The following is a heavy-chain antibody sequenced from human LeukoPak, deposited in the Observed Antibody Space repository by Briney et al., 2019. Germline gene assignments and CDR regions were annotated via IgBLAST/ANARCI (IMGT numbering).Heavy chain of an antibody. CDR2: IRQDGSAK. CDR3: ATSSDAPANM. D-gene: IGHD2-2*01. J-gene: IGHJ4*02. CDR1: GFTFSTYW. V-gene: IGHV3-7*01. Sequence: GGSLRLSCAVSGFTFSTYWMSWVRQAPGKGLEWVANIRQDGSAKYYVDSVRGRFTISRDNAKNPLYLQMNSLRAEDTGVYYCATSSDAPANMWGQGTLVTVSS.